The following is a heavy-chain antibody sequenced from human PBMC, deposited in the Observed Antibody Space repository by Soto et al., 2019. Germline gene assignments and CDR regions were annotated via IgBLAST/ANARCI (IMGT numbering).Heavy chain of an antibody. CDR3: ARGGDGMDV. CDR1: VGSISNYY. Sequence: LSLTCTVTVGSISNYYWSWIRQPRGKGLEWIGEIYYSGSTNYNPSIKSRVTISVDTSKNQFSLKLSSVTAADTAVYYCARGGDGMDVWGQGTTVTVS. J-gene: IGHJ6*02. CDR2: IYYSGST. D-gene: IGHD3-10*01. V-gene: IGHV4-59*12.